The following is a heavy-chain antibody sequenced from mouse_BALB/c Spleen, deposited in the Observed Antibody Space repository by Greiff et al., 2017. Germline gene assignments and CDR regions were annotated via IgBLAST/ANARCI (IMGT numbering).Heavy chain of an antibody. CDR2: INSNGGST. J-gene: IGHJ2*01. Sequence: EVQGVESGGGLVQPGGSLKLSCAASGFTFSSYGMSWVRQTPDKRLELVATINSNGGSTYYPDSVKGRFTISRDNAKNTLYLQMSSLKSEDTAMYYSARDGYYYFDYWGQGTTLTVSS. CDR3: ARDGYYYFDY. V-gene: IGHV5-6-3*01. CDR1: GFTFSSYG. D-gene: IGHD2-3*01.